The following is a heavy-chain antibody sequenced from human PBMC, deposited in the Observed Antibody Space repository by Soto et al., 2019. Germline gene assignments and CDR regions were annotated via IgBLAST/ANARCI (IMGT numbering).Heavy chain of an antibody. Sequence: ASVKVSCKAFGYTFTSYAMHWVRQAPGQRLEWMGWINAGNGKTNYAQKLQGRVTITTDTSTSTAYMELSSLRSEDTAVYYCARADTAMVMVDYWGQGTLVTVSS. CDR3: ARADTAMVMVDY. CDR2: INAGNGKT. CDR1: GYTFTSYA. V-gene: IGHV1-3*01. D-gene: IGHD5-18*01. J-gene: IGHJ4*02.